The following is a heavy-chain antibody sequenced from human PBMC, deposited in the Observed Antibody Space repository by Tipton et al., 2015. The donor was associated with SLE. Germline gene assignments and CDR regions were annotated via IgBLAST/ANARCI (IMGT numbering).Heavy chain of an antibody. V-gene: IGHV4-4*07. D-gene: IGHD5-24*01. CDR3: ARGGRHGYSYGAFDY. Sequence: TLSLTCTVSGGSISGFYWSWIRQPDGKGMEWIWRIYSSGSPNSNPSLKSRVTMSVDTSKNQFSLNLTSVTAADTAVYYCARGGRHGYSYGAFDYWGQGTLVTVSS. J-gene: IGHJ4*02. CDR1: GGSISGFY. CDR2: IYSSGSP.